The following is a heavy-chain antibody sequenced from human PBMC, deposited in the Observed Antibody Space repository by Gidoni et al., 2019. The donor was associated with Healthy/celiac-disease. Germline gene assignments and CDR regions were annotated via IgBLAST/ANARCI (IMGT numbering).Heavy chain of an antibody. CDR3: AREATYYYDSSGYYGY. V-gene: IGHV1-69*04. CDR2: IIPTLGIA. D-gene: IGHD3-22*01. J-gene: IGHJ4*02. CDR1: GGTFSSYA. Sequence: QVQLVQSGAEVKKPGSSVKVSCKASGGTFSSYAISWVRQAPGQGLEWMGRIIPTLGIANYAQKFQGRVTITADKSTSTAYMELSSLRSEDTAVYYCAREATYYYDSSGYYGYWGQGTLVTVSS.